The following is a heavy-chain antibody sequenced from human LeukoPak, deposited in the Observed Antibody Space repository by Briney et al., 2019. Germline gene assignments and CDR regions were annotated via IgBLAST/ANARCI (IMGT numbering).Heavy chain of an antibody. D-gene: IGHD1-20*01. V-gene: IGHV4-59*01. CDR1: GGSISTYY. CDR3: ARVDSTNWYEYRGYFDY. CDR2: IYYSGST. Sequence: PSETLSLTCTVSGGSISTYYWSWIRQPPGKGLEWIGYIYYSGSTNYSPSLKSRVTISVETSKNQFSLKLSSVTAADTAVYYCARVDSTNWYEYRGYFDYWGQGTLVTVSS. J-gene: IGHJ4*02.